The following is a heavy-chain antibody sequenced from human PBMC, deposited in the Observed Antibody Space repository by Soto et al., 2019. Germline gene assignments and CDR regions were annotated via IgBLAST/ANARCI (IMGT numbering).Heavy chain of an antibody. J-gene: IGHJ4*02. D-gene: IGHD1-26*01. V-gene: IGHV4-39*01. CDR2: IYYSGST. Sequence: QLQLQESGPGLVKPSETLSLTCTVSGGSISSSSYYWGWIRQPPGKGLEWIGSIYYSGSTYYNPSLKSRVTISVDTSKNQFSLKLSSVTAADTAVYYCARPSGSYFYYFDYWGQGTLVTVSS. CDR1: GGSISSSSYY. CDR3: ARPSGSYFYYFDY.